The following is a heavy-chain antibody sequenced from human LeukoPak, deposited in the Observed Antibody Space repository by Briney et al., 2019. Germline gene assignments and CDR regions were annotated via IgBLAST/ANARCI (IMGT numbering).Heavy chain of an antibody. CDR1: GFTFDDYA. CDR2: ISGDGGRT. V-gene: IGHV3-43*02. Sequence: GGSLRLSCAASGFTFDDYAMHWVRQAPGKGLEWVSLISGDGGRTHYADSVKGRFTISRDNSKNSLYLQMNSLRTEDTAFYYCAKAYYDYVWGSYRYFCAFDIWGQGTMVTVS. J-gene: IGHJ3*02. D-gene: IGHD3-16*02. CDR3: AKAYYDYVWGSYRYFCAFDI.